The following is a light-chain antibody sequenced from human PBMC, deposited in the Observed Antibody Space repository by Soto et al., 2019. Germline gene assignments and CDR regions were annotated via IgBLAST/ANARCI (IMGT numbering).Light chain of an antibody. CDR3: QSYESSLNFYV. CDR2: GNT. V-gene: IGLV1-40*02. J-gene: IGLJ1*01. CDR1: SSNIGAGYD. Sequence: SVVPRPRSVSGARGQPVTIYCTGSSSNIGAGYDVHWYQHLPGAAPKLLIYGNTNRPSGVPDRFSGSKSGTSASLAINGLQAEDETDYYCQSYESSLNFYVFGTGTKVTVL.